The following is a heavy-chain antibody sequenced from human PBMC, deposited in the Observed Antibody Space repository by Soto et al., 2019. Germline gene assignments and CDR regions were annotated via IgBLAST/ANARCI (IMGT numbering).Heavy chain of an antibody. CDR1: GGSVSSGGYY. Sequence: KTSETLSLTCAVSGGSVSSGGYYWSWIRPRPGKGLEWIGYIDYSGSTNYNPSLKSRVTISVDTSKNQFSLKLSSVMAADTVVYYCEGAQQLDAFDYWGPGTMVTVSS. D-gene: IGHD6-13*01. J-gene: IGHJ3*01. CDR2: IDYSGST. CDR3: EGAQQLDAFDY. V-gene: IGHV4-61*08.